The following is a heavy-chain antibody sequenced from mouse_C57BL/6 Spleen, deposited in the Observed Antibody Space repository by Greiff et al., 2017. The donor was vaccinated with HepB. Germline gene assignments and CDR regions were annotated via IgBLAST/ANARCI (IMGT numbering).Heavy chain of an antibody. CDR2: IDPETGGT. J-gene: IGHJ3*01. CDR3: TRGTTMIRPWFAY. D-gene: IGHD2-4*01. CDR1: GYTFTDYE. V-gene: IGHV1-15*01. Sequence: VQLVESGAELVRPGASVTLSCKASGYTFTDYEMHWVKQTPVPGLEWIGAIDPETGGTAYNQKFKGKAILTADKSSSTAYMELRILTSEDSAVYYCTRGTTMIRPWFAYWGQGTLVTVSA.